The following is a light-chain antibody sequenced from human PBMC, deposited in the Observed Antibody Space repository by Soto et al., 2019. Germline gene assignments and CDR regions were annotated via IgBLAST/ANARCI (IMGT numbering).Light chain of an antibody. Sequence: QSALTQPASVSGSPGXSXTISCTGTSSDVGDYNYVSWYQQHPGKAPKLMIYDVSNRPSGVSNRFSSSKSGNTASLTISGLQAEDEADYYCSSYTSSSTLVVFGGGTKLTVL. CDR1: SSDVGDYNY. CDR3: SSYTSSSTLVV. V-gene: IGLV2-14*01. J-gene: IGLJ2*01. CDR2: DVS.